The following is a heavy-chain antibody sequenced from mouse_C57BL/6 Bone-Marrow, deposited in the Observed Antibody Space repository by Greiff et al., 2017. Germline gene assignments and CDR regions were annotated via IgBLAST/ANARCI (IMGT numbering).Heavy chain of an antibody. V-gene: IGHV1-81*01. CDR3: AREGVFAY. CDR2: IYPRSGNT. Sequence: VQLQQSGAELARPGASVKLSCKASGYTFTSYGISWVKQRTGQGLEWIGEIYPRSGNTYYNEKFKGKATLTADKSSRTAYMELRSLTSEDSAVYFCAREGVFAYWGQGTLVTVSA. CDR1: GYTFTSYG. J-gene: IGHJ3*01.